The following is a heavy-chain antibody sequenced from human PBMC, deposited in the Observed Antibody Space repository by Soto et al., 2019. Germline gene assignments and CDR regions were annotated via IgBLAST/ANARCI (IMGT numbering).Heavy chain of an antibody. CDR3: ARDLGAKDPSGFDY. V-gene: IGHV3-33*01. J-gene: IGHJ4*02. Sequence: QVQLVESGGGVVQPGRSLRLSCAASGFTFSSYGMHWVRQALGKGLEWVAVIWYDGSNKYYADSVKGRFTISRDNSKNTLYLQMNSLRAEDTAVYYCARDLGAKDPSGFDYWGQGTLVTVSS. D-gene: IGHD3-10*01. CDR1: GFTFSSYG. CDR2: IWYDGSNK.